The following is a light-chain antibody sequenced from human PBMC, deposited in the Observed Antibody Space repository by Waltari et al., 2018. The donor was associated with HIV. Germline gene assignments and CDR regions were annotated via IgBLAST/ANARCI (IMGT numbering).Light chain of an antibody. J-gene: IGKJ2*01. V-gene: IGKV1-39*01. Sequence: DIEMTQSPSSLSAFVGDRVTITCRASQSVKSYLNWYQQKPGKAPKLLIYAASSLQSGVPSRFSGSGSGTYFALTISSLQPEDFSIYYCQQSFDAPYTFGQGTQLEIK. CDR2: AAS. CDR3: QQSFDAPYT. CDR1: QSVKSY.